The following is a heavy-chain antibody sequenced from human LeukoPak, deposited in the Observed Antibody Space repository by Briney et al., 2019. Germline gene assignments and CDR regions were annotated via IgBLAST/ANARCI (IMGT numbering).Heavy chain of an antibody. CDR3: ARAGGVKTAALDLDY. CDR1: GGSISSYY. D-gene: IGHD6-25*01. Sequence: SETLSLTCTVSGGSISSYYWSWIRQPPGKGLEWIGYIYYSGSTNYNPSLKSRVTISVDTSKNQFSLKLSSVTAADTAVYYCARAGGVKTAALDLDYWGQGTLVTVSS. J-gene: IGHJ4*02. CDR2: IYYSGST. V-gene: IGHV4-59*01.